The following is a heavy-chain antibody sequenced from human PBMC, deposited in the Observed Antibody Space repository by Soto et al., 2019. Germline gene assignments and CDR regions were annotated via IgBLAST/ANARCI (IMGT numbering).Heavy chain of an antibody. CDR2: IYTSGST. J-gene: IGHJ6*02. Sequence: SETLSLTCTVSGGSISSYYWSWIRQPAGKGLEWIGRIYTSGSTNYNPSLKSRVTMSVDTSKNQFSLKLSSVTAADKAVYYCGRDYSSSPYYYYYYGMDVWGQGTTVTVSS. D-gene: IGHD6-6*01. CDR1: GGSISSYY. V-gene: IGHV4-4*07. CDR3: GRDYSSSPYYYYYYGMDV.